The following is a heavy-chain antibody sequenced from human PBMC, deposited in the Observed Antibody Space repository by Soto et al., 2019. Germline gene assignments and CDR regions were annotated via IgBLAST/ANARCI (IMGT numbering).Heavy chain of an antibody. CDR1: GFTFSNYW. J-gene: IGHJ4*02. Sequence: EVQLVESGGGLVQPGGSLRLSCAASGFTFSNYWMHWVRQAPGKGLVWVSRIDNDGSGTSYADSVKGRFTISRDNVKKTLYLQMISLRVEDTAVYYCGTVFEHWGQGILVTVSS. CDR2: IDNDGSGT. V-gene: IGHV3-74*01. CDR3: GTVFEH.